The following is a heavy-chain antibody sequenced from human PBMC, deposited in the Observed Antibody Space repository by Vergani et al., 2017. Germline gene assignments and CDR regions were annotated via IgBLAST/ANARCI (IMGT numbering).Heavy chain of an antibody. J-gene: IGHJ4*02. Sequence: EVQLVESGGGLVQPGRSLRLSCTASGFTFGDYAMSWVRQAPGKGLEWVGFISSKAYGETTEYAASVKGRFTISRADSKSIAYLQMNSLKTEDTAGYYWTRDQGTELLGFGELFDYWGQGTLVTVS. CDR2: ISSKAYGETT. V-gene: IGHV3-49*04. CDR3: TRDQGTELLGFGELFDY. D-gene: IGHD3-10*01. CDR1: GFTFGDYA.